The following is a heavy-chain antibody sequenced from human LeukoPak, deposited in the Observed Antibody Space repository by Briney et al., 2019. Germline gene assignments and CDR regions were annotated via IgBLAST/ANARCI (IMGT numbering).Heavy chain of an antibody. J-gene: IGHJ4*02. D-gene: IGHD4-17*01. CDR3: ARDQDYGDSYFDY. CDR1: GFTFSSYW. V-gene: IGHV3-7*01. CDR2: IKQDGSEK. Sequence: GGSLRLSCAASGFTFSSYWMSWVRQAPGKGLEWVANIKQDGSEKYYVDSVKGRFTISRDNAKNSLYLQMNSLRAEVTAVYYCARDQDYGDSYFDYWGQGTLVTVSS.